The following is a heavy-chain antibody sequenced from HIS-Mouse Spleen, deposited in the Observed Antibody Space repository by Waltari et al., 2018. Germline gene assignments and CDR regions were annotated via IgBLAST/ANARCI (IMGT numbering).Heavy chain of an antibody. CDR3: ARSKGYCSSTSCYYFDY. J-gene: IGHJ4*02. CDR2: INHSGST. CDR1: GGSFSGYY. Sequence: QVQLQQWGAGLLKPSETLSLTCAVYGGSFSGYYWSWIRQPPGKGLGWIGEINHSGSTNYNPSLKSRVTISVDTSKNQFSLKLSSVTAADTAVYYCARSKGYCSSTSCYYFDYWGQGTLVTVSS. V-gene: IGHV4-34*01. D-gene: IGHD2-2*01.